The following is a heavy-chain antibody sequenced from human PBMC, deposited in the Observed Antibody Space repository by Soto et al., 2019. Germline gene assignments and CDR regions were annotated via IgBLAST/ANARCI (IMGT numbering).Heavy chain of an antibody. CDR3: ARKDIAGNSVDF. V-gene: IGHV5-51*01. Sequence: GESLKISCQASGYSFTTYWIGWVRQMPGKGLEWMGIIYPGDSDTRYSPSFQGRVTISADKSISTAYLQWSSLKASDSAMFYCARKDIAGNSVDFWGQGTLVTVSS. D-gene: IGHD6-13*01. CDR2: IYPGDSDT. J-gene: IGHJ4*02. CDR1: GYSFTTYW.